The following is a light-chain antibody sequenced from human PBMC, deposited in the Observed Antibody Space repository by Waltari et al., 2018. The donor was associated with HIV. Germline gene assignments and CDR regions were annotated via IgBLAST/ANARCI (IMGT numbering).Light chain of an antibody. J-gene: IGKJ4*01. CDR3: LQYDDLPLT. CDR2: DVS. V-gene: IGKV1-33*01. CDR1: QHITTN. Sequence: DIQMTQSPSSLSSSVGDRVTITCQASQHITTNLNCFPQKPGKAPKLLIYDVSKLETGVPSRFTGGGSGATFTFTITSLRPEDIATYYCLQYDDLPLTFGGGTKVELK.